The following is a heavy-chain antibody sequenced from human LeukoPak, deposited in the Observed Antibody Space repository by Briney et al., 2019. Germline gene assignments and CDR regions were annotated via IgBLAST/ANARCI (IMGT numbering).Heavy chain of an antibody. V-gene: IGHV3-11*04. Sequence: SGGSLRLSCAASGFTFSDYYMSWIRQAPGKGLEWVSYISSSGSTIYYADSVKGRFTISRDNAKNSLYLQMNSLRAEDTAVYYCARRDYDSSGSLDYWGQGTLVTVSS. D-gene: IGHD3-22*01. CDR2: ISSSGSTI. CDR1: GFTFSDYY. CDR3: ARRDYDSSGSLDY. J-gene: IGHJ4*02.